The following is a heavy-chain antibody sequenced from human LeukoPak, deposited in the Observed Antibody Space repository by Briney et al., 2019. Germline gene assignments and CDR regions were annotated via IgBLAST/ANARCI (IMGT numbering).Heavy chain of an antibody. Sequence: PGGSLRLSCAASGFTFSSYAMSWVRQAPGKGLEWVSAISGSGGSTYYADSVKGRFTISRDNSKNTLYLQMNSLRAEDTAVYYCAKAILTGYYNAFGYYYGEDVWGQGTTVTVSS. J-gene: IGHJ6*02. V-gene: IGHV3-23*01. CDR1: GFTFSSYA. CDR2: ISGSGGST. CDR3: AKAILTGYYNAFGYYYGEDV. D-gene: IGHD3-9*01.